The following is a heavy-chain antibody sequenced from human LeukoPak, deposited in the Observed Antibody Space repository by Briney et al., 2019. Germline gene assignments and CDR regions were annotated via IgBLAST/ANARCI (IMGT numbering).Heavy chain of an antibody. CDR3: ARPRYRGFDH. V-gene: IGHV3-7*01. CDR1: GFTFSDFA. D-gene: IGHD3-10*01. Sequence: GGSLRRSCEVSGFTFSDFAMSWDRQAPGKGLEWVASIKQDGTEYYVDSVRGRFTTSRDNAKNSLFLQMKSLRVEDTAVYYCARPRYRGFDHWGQGALVAVSS. CDR2: IKQDGTE. J-gene: IGHJ4*02.